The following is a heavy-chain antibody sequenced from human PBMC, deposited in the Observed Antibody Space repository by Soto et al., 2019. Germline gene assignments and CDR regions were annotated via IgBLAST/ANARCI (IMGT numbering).Heavy chain of an antibody. CDR3: ASSYYGSGSYYKAPESFDY. CDR2: IIPIFGTA. D-gene: IGHD3-10*01. Sequence: VKVSCKASGGTFSSYAISWVRQAPGQGLEWMGGIIPIFGTANYAQKFQGRVTITADESTSTAYMELSSLRSEDTAVYYCASSYYGSGSYYKAPESFDYWGQGTLVTVSS. CDR1: GGTFSSYA. V-gene: IGHV1-69*13. J-gene: IGHJ4*02.